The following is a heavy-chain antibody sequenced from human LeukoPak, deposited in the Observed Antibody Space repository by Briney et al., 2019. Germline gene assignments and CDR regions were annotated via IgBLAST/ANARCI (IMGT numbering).Heavy chain of an antibody. CDR2: IYYSGST. D-gene: IGHD2-2*01. CDR3: ARARFVVVPAATKADNWFDP. J-gene: IGHJ5*02. Sequence: PSQTLSLTCTVSGGSISSGGYYWSWIRQHPGKGLEWIGYIYYSGSTYCNPSLKGRVTISVDTSKNQFSLKLSSVTAADTAVYYCARARFVVVPAATKADNWFDPWGQGTLVTVSS. V-gene: IGHV4-31*03. CDR1: GGSISSGGYY.